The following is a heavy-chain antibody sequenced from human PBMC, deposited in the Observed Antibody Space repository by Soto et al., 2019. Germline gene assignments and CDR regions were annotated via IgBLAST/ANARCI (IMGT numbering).Heavy chain of an antibody. CDR3: ARPPTLSISWDDAFDI. Sequence: QVQLVQSGAEVKKPGSSVKVSCKASAGTFSSYTISWVRQAPGQGLEWMGRIIPILGIANYEQKFQGRVTITADKSTRTAYMELSSLRSEDTAVYYCARPPTLSISWDDAFDIWGQGTMVTVSS. D-gene: IGHD6-13*01. CDR1: AGTFSSYT. V-gene: IGHV1-69*02. J-gene: IGHJ3*02. CDR2: IIPILGIA.